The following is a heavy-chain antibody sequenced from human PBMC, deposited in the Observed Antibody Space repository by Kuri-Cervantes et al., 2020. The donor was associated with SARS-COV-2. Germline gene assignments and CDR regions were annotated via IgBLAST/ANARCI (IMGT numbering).Heavy chain of an antibody. CDR3: ARSIVDYNWFDP. Sequence: ASVKVSCKASGGTFSSYAISWVRQAPGQGLEWMGWISAYNGNTNYAQKLQGRVTMTTDTSTSTAYMELRSLRSDDTAVYYCARSIVDYNWFDPWGQGTLVTVSS. CDR2: ISAYNGNT. D-gene: IGHD2-15*01. J-gene: IGHJ5*02. V-gene: IGHV1-18*04. CDR1: GGTFSSYA.